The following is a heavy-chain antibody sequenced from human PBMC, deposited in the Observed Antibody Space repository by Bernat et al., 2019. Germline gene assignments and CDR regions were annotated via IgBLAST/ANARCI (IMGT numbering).Heavy chain of an antibody. CDR3: GGDPADTLRRNWFDP. CDR1: GFTFSDFS. V-gene: IGHV3-21*05. Sequence: EMQLVESGGGLVKPGGSLRLSCTASGFTFSDFSMNWVRQAPGTGPEWLSYISRISSHIYYADSVKGRFTISRDNARSTLYLQMNSPTVDYTAVYYCGGDPADTLRRNWFDPWGQGTLVTVSS. J-gene: IGHJ5*02. CDR2: ISRISSHI.